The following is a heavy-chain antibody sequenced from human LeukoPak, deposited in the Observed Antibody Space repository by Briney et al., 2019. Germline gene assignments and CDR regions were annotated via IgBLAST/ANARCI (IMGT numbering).Heavy chain of an antibody. CDR2: IQFDGSNE. J-gene: IGHJ4*02. D-gene: IGHD2-2*01. CDR1: GFIFSTYG. CDR3: AKDQQLQPFHY. Sequence: GGSLRLSCTASGFIFSTYGMHWVRQAPGEGLEWVAFIQFDGSNEYYADSVKGRFTISRDNSKNTLYLQMNSLRAEDTSVYYCAKDQQLQPFHYWGQGTLVTVSS. V-gene: IGHV3-30*02.